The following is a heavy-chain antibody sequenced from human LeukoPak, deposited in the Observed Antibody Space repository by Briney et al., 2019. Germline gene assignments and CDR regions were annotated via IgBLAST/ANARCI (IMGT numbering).Heavy chain of an antibody. V-gene: IGHV1-69*05. D-gene: IGHD3-3*01. CDR2: IIPIFGTA. CDR3: AREAVTIFGVVIEGWGPWFDP. CDR1: GGTFSSYA. Sequence: SVKVSCKASGGTFSSYAISWVREAPGQGLEWLGGIIPIFGTANYAQKFQGRVTITTDESTSTAYMELSSLRSEDTAVYYCAREAVTIFGVVIEGWGPWFDPWGQGTLVTVSS. J-gene: IGHJ5*02.